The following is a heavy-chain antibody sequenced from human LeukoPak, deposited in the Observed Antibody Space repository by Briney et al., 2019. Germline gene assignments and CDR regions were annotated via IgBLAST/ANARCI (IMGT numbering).Heavy chain of an antibody. CDR3: ARDPQNYDILTGYNTPYDFDY. Sequence: GRSLRLSCAASGFTFSNYGMHWVRQAPGKGLEWVALVWFDGSNKYYADSVKGRFTISRDNSKNTLYMQMNSLRADDTAVYYCARDPQNYDILTGYNTPYDFDYWGQGTLVTVSS. CDR2: VWFDGSNK. V-gene: IGHV3-33*01. CDR1: GFTFSNYG. J-gene: IGHJ4*02. D-gene: IGHD3-9*01.